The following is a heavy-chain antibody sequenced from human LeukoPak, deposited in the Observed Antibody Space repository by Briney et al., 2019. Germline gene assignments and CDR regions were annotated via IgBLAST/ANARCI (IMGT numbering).Heavy chain of an antibody. CDR1: GFTFSSYW. CDR2: INTDGSST. V-gene: IGHV3-74*01. J-gene: IGHJ3*02. D-gene: IGHD1-26*01. Sequence: GGSLRLSCAASGFTFSSYWMHWVRRAPGKGLVWVSRINTDGSSTYYADSVKGRFTVSRDNAKNTLYLQMNSLRTEDTAVYYCARGAKWELLGGDTFDIWGQGTLVTVSS. CDR3: ARGAKWELLGGDTFDI.